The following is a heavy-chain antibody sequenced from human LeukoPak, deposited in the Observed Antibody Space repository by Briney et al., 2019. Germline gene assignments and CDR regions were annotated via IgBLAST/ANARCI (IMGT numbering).Heavy chain of an antibody. V-gene: IGHV3-30*03. J-gene: IGHJ4*02. CDR3: ARGGGNSGDFDY. CDR2: VSYDGTTK. CDR1: GFTFSIYG. D-gene: IGHD4-23*01. Sequence: GRSLRLSCAASGFTFSIYGMHWVRQAPGKGLEWVAVVSYDGTTKYYADSVKGRFTISRDNSKDTVYLQMNSLRAEDTAVYYCARGGGNSGDFDYWGQGTLVTVSS.